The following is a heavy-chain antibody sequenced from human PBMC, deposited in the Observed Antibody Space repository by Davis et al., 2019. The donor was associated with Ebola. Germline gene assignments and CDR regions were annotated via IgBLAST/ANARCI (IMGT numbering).Heavy chain of an antibody. J-gene: IGHJ4*02. CDR2: ISYSGTT. CDR1: GASISSYY. D-gene: IGHD3-22*01. V-gene: IGHV4-59*01. Sequence: SETLSLTCTVSGASISSYYWSWIRQPPGKGLEWIGYISYSGTTDYNPSLKSRVTISRDTSKNQVSLTLNSVTAADTAVYFCSRGTSSGFYGGRHDFWGLGTLVTVSS. CDR3: SRGTSSGFYGGRHDF.